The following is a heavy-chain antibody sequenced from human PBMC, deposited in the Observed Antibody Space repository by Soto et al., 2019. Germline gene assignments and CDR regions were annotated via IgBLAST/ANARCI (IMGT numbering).Heavy chain of an antibody. Sequence: EVQLLESGGGLVQPGGSLRLSCAASGFTFSSYAMSWVRQAPGKGLEWVSAISGSVGSTYYADSVQGRFTISRDNAKNTLYPQMNSLRAEDTVVYYCAKEVGGPAPGLLYYWCQGTLLTLSS. V-gene: IGHV3-23*01. CDR1: GFTFSSYA. CDR2: ISGSVGST. CDR3: AKEVGGPAPGLLYY. J-gene: IGHJ4*02. D-gene: IGHD3-10*01.